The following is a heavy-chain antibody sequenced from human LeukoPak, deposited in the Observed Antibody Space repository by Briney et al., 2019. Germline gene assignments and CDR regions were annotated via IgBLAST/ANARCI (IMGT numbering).Heavy chain of an antibody. CDR3: AKHNIDY. CDR1: GFTFSSYT. D-gene: IGHD1-1*01. CDR2: ITTGGPNT. J-gene: IGHJ4*02. V-gene: IGHV3-23*01. Sequence: GGSLRLSCTASGFTFSSYTMSWVRQAPGKGLKWVSTITTGGPNTYYADSVKGRFTISRDNSKNTLYLQMNSLRAGDTAVYYCAKHNIDYWGQGTLVTVSS.